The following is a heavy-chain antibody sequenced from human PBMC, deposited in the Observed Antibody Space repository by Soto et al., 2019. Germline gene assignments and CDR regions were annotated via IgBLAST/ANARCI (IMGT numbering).Heavy chain of an antibody. Sequence: PGASVKVSCKASGYIFSANYIHWVRQAPGQGLEWLGWINPHSGATNYAQKFLGRVTMSADTSASTAYMDLARLKSDDTAVYYRVRDKDLGFSNWLDPWGRGTLVTVSS. CDR3: VRDKDLGFSNWLDP. V-gene: IGHV1-2*02. J-gene: IGHJ5*02. CDR2: INPHSGAT. CDR1: GYIFSANY. D-gene: IGHD3-10*01.